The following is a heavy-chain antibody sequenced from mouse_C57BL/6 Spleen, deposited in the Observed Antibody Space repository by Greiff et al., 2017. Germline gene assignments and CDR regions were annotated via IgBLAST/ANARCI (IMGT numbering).Heavy chain of an antibody. D-gene: IGHD1-1*01. CDR2: INPGSGGT. CDR3: ARYGSSYRFAY. J-gene: IGHJ3*01. Sequence: LVESGAELVRPGTSVKVSCKASGYAFTNYLIEWVKQRPGQGLEWIGVINPGSGGTNYNEKFKGKATLTADKSSSTAYMQLSSLTSEDSAVYFCARYGSSYRFAYWGQGTLVTVSA. CDR1: GYAFTNYL. V-gene: IGHV1-54*01.